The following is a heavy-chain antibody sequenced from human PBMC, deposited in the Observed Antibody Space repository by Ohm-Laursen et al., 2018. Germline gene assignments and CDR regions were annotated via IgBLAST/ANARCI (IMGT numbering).Heavy chain of an antibody. V-gene: IGHV4-38-2*01. CDR3: ADSRALGTVFDY. CDR2: IYHTGST. D-gene: IGHD4-17*01. Sequence: SETLSLTCVVSGYSISSGYYWGWIRQPPGKGLEWIGSIYHTGSTYYNPSLKSRVTISVDKSKNHSSLKLSSVTAADTAVYYCADSRALGTVFDYWGHGTLVTVSS. J-gene: IGHJ4*01. CDR1: GYSISSGYY.